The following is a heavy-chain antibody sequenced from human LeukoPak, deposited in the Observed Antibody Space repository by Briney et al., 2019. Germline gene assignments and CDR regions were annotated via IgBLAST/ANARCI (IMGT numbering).Heavy chain of an antibody. D-gene: IGHD3-22*01. CDR2: IYYSGST. J-gene: IGHJ5*02. V-gene: IGHV4-59*01. CDR1: GGSISSYC. Sequence: SETLSLTCTVSGGSISSYCWSWTRQPPGKGLEWIGYIYYSGSTNYNPSLKSRVTISVDTSKNQFSLRLSSVTAADTAVYYCARVRSSGYPNWFDPWGQGTLVTVSS. CDR3: ARVRSSGYPNWFDP.